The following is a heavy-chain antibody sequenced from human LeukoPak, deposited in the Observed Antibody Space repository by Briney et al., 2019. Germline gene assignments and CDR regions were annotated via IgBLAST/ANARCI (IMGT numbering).Heavy chain of an antibody. J-gene: IGHJ5*02. V-gene: IGHV4-34*01. CDR3: ARDLGDSGSYRRIPT. CDR2: ISHSGST. CDR1: GGSFSGYY. Sequence: SETLSLTCAVYGGSFSGYYWSWIRQPPGKGLEWIGEISHSGSTNYNPSLKSRVTISVDTSKNQFSLKLSSVTAADTAVYYCARDLGDSGSYRRIPTWGQGTLVTVSS. D-gene: IGHD1-26*01.